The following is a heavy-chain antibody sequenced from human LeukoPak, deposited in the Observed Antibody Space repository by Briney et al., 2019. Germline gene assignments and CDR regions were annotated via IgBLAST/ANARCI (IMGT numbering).Heavy chain of an antibody. CDR1: GGSIGGVH. Sequence: SETLSLTCTISGGSIGGVHWSWIRQAPGEGLEWIGYISYTGSTSYNPSLRSRVTISLNTPENQFSLRLTSVTAADTAVYYCARAVTGTSLVDFWGQGTLVAVSS. J-gene: IGHJ4*02. CDR3: ARAVTGTSLVDF. CDR2: ISYTGST. D-gene: IGHD6-19*01. V-gene: IGHV4-59*08.